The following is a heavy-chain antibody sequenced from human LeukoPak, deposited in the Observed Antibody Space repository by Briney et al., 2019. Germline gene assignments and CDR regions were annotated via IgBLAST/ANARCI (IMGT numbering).Heavy chain of an antibody. CDR2: IIPIFGIA. Sequence: SVKVSCKASGGTFSSYAISWVRQAPGQGLEWMGRIIPIFGIANYAQKFQGRVTITADKSTSTAYMELSSLRSEDTAVCYCARNVEDYYDSSGYYYPFDYWGQGTLVTVSS. V-gene: IGHV1-69*04. J-gene: IGHJ4*02. CDR3: ARNVEDYYDSSGYYYPFDY. CDR1: GGTFSSYA. D-gene: IGHD3-22*01.